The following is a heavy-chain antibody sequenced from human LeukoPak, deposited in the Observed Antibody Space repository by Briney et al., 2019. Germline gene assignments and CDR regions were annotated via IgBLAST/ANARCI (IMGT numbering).Heavy chain of an antibody. CDR2: IKQDGSEK. Sequence: GGSLRLSCAASEFTFSSYWMSWVRQAPGKGLEWVCNIKQDGSEKYYVDPVKGRSTISRDNAKNSLYKQMNSLRAEDTAVYYCARAWRYSSGWYDNWGQGTLVTVSS. V-gene: IGHV3-7*05. J-gene: IGHJ5*02. CDR1: EFTFSSYW. CDR3: ARAWRYSSGWYDN. D-gene: IGHD6-19*01.